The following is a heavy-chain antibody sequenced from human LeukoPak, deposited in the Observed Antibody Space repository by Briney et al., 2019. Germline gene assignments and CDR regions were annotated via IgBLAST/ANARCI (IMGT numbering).Heavy chain of an antibody. J-gene: IGHJ4*02. CDR3: APYPDNFDY. D-gene: IGHD1-14*01. CDR2: ISGSGGST. Sequence: PGGSLRLSCAASGFTFISYAMSWVRQAPGKGLEWVSAISGSGGSTYYADSVKGRFTISRDNSKNTLYLQMNSLRAEDTAEYYYAPYPDNFDYWGQGTLVTVSS. CDR1: GFTFISYA. V-gene: IGHV3-23*01.